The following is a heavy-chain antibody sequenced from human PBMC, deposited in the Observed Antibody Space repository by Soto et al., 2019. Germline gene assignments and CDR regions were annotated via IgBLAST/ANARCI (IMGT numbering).Heavy chain of an antibody. Sequence: SETLSLTCTVSGGSISSGGYYWSWIRQHPGKGLEWIGYIYYSGSTYYNPSLKSRVTISVDTSKNQFSLKLSSVTAADTAVYYCARIKEATINYYYYYMDVWGKGTTVTVSS. CDR2: IYYSGST. D-gene: IGHD5-12*01. CDR1: GGSISSGGYY. J-gene: IGHJ6*03. CDR3: ARIKEATINYYYYYMDV. V-gene: IGHV4-31*03.